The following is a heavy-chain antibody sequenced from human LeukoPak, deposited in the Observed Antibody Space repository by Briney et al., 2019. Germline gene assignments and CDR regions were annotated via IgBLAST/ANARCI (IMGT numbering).Heavy chain of an antibody. D-gene: IGHD3-3*01. V-gene: IGHV3-23*01. CDR3: AKELSGFFEVGFVY. CDR2: ISGSGGRT. CDR1: GFTFRSYA. J-gene: IGHJ4*02. Sequence: GGSLSLSCALSGFTFRSYAMRCVPEAPGEGLVWLSAISGSGGRTFYADPVQGRFTISRDNSKNTLYLQMNSLRAEDTAVYYCAKELSGFFEVGFVYWGQGTLGTVSS.